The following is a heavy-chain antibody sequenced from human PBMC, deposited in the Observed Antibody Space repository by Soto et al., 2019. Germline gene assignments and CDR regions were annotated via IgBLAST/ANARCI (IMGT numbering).Heavy chain of an antibody. D-gene: IGHD3-10*01. CDR1: GGSISTTSYY. Sequence: QVQLQESGPGLVKPSQTLSLTCSVSGGSISTTSYYWNWIRQHPGKGLEWIGYIYYSGSTYYNPSIKSRVTRSVDTSKNQLSLKLSSVTAADTAVYYCARDGSGNYYERGWFDPWGQGTLVTVSS. CDR2: IYYSGST. J-gene: IGHJ5*02. V-gene: IGHV4-31*02. CDR3: ARDGSGNYYERGWFDP.